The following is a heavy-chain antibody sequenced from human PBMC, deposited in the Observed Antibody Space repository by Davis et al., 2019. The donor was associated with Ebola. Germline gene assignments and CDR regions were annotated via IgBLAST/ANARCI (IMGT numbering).Heavy chain of an antibody. CDR2: INHSGST. CDR1: GGSFSGYY. Sequence: MPGGSLRLSCAVYGGSFSGYYWSWIRQPPGKGLEWIGEINHSGSTNYNPSLKSRVTISVDTSKNQFSLKLSSVPAADTAVYYCARVRVVAKTTRYYYGMDVWGQGTTVTVSS. D-gene: IGHD2-15*01. CDR3: ARVRVVAKTTRYYYGMDV. V-gene: IGHV4-34*01. J-gene: IGHJ6*02.